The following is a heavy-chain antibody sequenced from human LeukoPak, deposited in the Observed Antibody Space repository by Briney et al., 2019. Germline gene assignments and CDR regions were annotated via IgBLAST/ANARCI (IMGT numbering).Heavy chain of an antibody. D-gene: IGHD6-6*01. CDR1: GFTFSSYW. CDR2: INSDGSST. CDR3: ARTGIAARPTAWFAP. J-gene: IGHJ5*02. V-gene: IGHV3-74*01. Sequence: GGSLRLSCAASGFTFSSYWMHWVRQAPGKGLVWVSHINSDGSSTNYADSVKGRFTISRDNAKNTLYLQMNSLRAEDTAVYYCARTGIAARPTAWFAPWGQGTLVTVSS.